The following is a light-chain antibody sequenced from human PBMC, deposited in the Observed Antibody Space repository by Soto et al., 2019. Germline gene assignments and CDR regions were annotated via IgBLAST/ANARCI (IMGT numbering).Light chain of an antibody. CDR1: QNIRSD. CDR3: QQYINWT. J-gene: IGKJ1*01. V-gene: IGKV3-15*01. CDR2: GAS. Sequence: EIVMTQSPATLSVSPGERVTLSCRASQNIRSDFAWYQQKPGQAPRLLMYGASIRATGVPARFSGSGSGTDFTLTISSLQSEDLALYYCQQYINWTFGQGTKVEIK.